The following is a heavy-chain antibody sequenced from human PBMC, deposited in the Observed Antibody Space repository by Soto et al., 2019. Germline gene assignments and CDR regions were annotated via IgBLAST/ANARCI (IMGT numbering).Heavy chain of an antibody. CDR2: ISGSGGST. CDR3: AKGKYCSGGSCYFRG. Sequence: PGGSLRLSCAASGFTFSSYAMSWVRQAPGKGLEWVSAISGSGGSTYYADSVKGRFTISRDNSKNTLYLQMNSLRAEDTAVYYCAKGKYCSGGSCYFRGWGQGTLVTVSS. CDR1: GFTFSSYA. D-gene: IGHD2-15*01. V-gene: IGHV3-23*01. J-gene: IGHJ4*02.